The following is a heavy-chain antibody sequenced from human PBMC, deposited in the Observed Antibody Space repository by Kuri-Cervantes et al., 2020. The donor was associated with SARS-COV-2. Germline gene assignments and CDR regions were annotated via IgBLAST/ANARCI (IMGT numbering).Heavy chain of an antibody. V-gene: IGHV3-30-3*01. J-gene: IGHJ3*02. CDR3: ARELGSSGWNDAFDI. CDR2: ISYDGSNK. Sequence: SCAASGFTFSSYAMHWVRQAPGKGLEWVAVISYDGSNKYYADSVKGRFTISRDNSKNTLYLQMNSLRAEDTAVYYCARELGSSGWNDAFDIWGQGTMVTVSS. D-gene: IGHD6-19*01. CDR1: GFTFSSYA.